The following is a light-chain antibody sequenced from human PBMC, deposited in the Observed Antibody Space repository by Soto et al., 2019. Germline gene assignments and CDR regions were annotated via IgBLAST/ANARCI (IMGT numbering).Light chain of an antibody. V-gene: IGKV3-11*01. J-gene: IGKJ4*01. CDR2: ATS. CDR3: QHYANWPLT. Sequence: EVVLTQSPATLSLSPGEGATLSCRASQSIGNYLAWYQQKPGQAPRLLIYATSNRATGIPARFSGSGSGTDFTLTINSLQSEDFAIYYCQHYANWPLTFGGGTKVDIK. CDR1: QSIGNY.